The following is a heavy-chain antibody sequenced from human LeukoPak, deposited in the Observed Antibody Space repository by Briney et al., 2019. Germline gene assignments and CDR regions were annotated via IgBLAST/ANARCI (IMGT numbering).Heavy chain of an antibody. Sequence: ASVKVSCKASGYIFSTYGISWARQAPGQGLEWMCCISGYNGNTNYAQKLQGGVTMTTDTSTSTAYMELRSLRSDDTAVYYCATRGEYDILTGYSGYFDYWGQGTLVTVSS. CDR1: GYIFSTYG. CDR3: ATRGEYDILTGYSGYFDY. J-gene: IGHJ4*02. V-gene: IGHV1-18*01. D-gene: IGHD3-9*01. CDR2: ISGYNGNT.